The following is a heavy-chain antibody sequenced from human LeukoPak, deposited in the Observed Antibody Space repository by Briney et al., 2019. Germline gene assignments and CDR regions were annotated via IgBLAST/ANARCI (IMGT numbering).Heavy chain of an antibody. CDR1: GGSISSYF. V-gene: IGHV4-59*01. J-gene: IGHJ6*03. CDR2: IYYSGIT. CDR3: ARDSPYYYGSGSATYYMDV. D-gene: IGHD3-10*01. Sequence: PSETLSLTCTVSGGSISSYFWSWIRQPPGKGLEWIGYIYYSGITNYNPSLKSRVTISVDTSKNQFSLKLRSVTAADTAVYYCARDSPYYYGSGSATYYMDVWGKGTTVTISS.